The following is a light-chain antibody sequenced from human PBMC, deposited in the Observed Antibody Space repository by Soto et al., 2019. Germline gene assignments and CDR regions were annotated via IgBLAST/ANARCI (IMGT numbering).Light chain of an antibody. Sequence: QSVLTQPPSVSGAPGQRVTISCTGSSSNIGAGYDVSWYQQLPGTAPKFLIYGNTERPSGVPDRFSGSKSGTSASLAITGLQAEDEADYYCQSYDSSLSGYVFGTGTKLTVL. CDR1: SSNIGAGYD. CDR3: QSYDSSLSGYV. J-gene: IGLJ1*01. V-gene: IGLV1-40*01. CDR2: GNT.